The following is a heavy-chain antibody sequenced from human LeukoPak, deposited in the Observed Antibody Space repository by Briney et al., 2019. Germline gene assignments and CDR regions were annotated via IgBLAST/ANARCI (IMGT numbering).Heavy chain of an antibody. J-gene: IGHJ4*02. CDR1: GYTFTSYG. CDR3: ARDRSSHDY. V-gene: IGHV1-18*01. Sequence: ASVKVSCKASGYTFTSYGISWVRQAPGQGLEWMGWISPYNGDTNYAQNFQGRVTITRDTSTNTAYMELRSLRSDDTAVFYCARDRSSHDYWGQGTLVTVSS. CDR2: ISPYNGDT.